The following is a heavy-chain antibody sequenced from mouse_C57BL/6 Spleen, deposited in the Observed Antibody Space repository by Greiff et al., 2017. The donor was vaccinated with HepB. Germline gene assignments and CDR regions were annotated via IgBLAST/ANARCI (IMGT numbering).Heavy chain of an antibody. CDR3: ARVSNYYGSSYGYFDV. Sequence: VQLQQSGAELARPGASVKLSCKASGYTFTSYGISWVKQRTGQGLEWIGEIYPRSGNTYYNEKFKGKATLTADKSSSTAYMELRSLTSEDSAVYFCARVSNYYGSSYGYFDVWGTGTTVTVSS. CDR1: GYTFTSYG. D-gene: IGHD1-1*01. V-gene: IGHV1-81*01. J-gene: IGHJ1*03. CDR2: IYPRSGNT.